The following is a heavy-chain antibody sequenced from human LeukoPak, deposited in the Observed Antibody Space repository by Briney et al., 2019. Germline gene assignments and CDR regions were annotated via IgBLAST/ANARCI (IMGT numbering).Heavy chain of an antibody. J-gene: IGHJ4*02. CDR2: IIPIFGTA. D-gene: IGHD1-26*01. CDR3: ARAVVGARGAPFDY. CDR1: GGTFSSYA. Sequence: SVKVSCKASGGTFSSYAISWVRQAPGQGLEWMGGIIPIFGTANYAQKFQGRVTITADKSTSTAYMELSSLRSEDTAVYYCARAVVGARGAPFDYWDQGTLVTVSS. V-gene: IGHV1-69*06.